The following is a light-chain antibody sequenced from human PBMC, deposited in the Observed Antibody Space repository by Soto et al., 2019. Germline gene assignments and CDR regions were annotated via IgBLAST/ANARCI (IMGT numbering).Light chain of an antibody. CDR3: QQRNIWPPVT. Sequence: EIVMTQSPDTLSVSPGERATLSCRASQSVSSYLAWYQQKPGQAPRLLIYDASNRATGIPARFSGSGSGTDFTLTISSLEPEDFAVYYCQQRNIWPPVTFGQGTRLEIK. J-gene: IGKJ5*01. CDR1: QSVSSY. V-gene: IGKV3-11*01. CDR2: DAS.